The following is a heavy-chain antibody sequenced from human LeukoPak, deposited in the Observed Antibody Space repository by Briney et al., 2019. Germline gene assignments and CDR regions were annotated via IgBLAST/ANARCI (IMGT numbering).Heavy chain of an antibody. CDR2: ITGGGGST. CDR1: GFTFSSYG. D-gene: IGHD3-22*01. Sequence: GGSLRLSCAASGFTFSSYGMNWVRQAPGKGLEWVSSITGGGGSTYYADSVKGRFTISRDNSKNTLYLQMNSLRADDTALYYCAKEVYDSGGYYWDYWGQGTLVTVSS. V-gene: IGHV3-23*01. CDR3: AKEVYDSGGYYWDY. J-gene: IGHJ4*02.